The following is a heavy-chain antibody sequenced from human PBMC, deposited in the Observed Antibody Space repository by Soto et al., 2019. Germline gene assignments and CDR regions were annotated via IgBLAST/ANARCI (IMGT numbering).Heavy chain of an antibody. CDR1: GGTMNSYY. Sequence: QVHLQESGPGLVKPSETLSLNCTVSGGTMNSYYWTWIRQPAGKGLEWIGRIYSRGSTTYNPSLQSRVTMSLDTSKNQFSLRLTSVTAADTAVYYCARGQRFSDWFDPWGQGTLVTVSS. CDR2: IYSRGST. V-gene: IGHV4-4*07. CDR3: ARGQRFSDWFDP. J-gene: IGHJ5*02. D-gene: IGHD3-3*01.